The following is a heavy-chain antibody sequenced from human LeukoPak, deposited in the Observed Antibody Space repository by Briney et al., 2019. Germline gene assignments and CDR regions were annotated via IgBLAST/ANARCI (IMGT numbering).Heavy chain of an antibody. CDR3: ARGRAIFGVVITYYYYGMDV. D-gene: IGHD3-3*01. V-gene: IGHV4-39*01. CDR2: IYYSGST. Sequence: SETLSLTCTVSGGSISSSSYCWGWIRQPPGKGLEWTGSIYYSGSTYYNPSLKSRVTISVDTSKNQFSLKLSSVTAADTAVYYCARGRAIFGVVITYYYYGMDVWGQGTTVTVSS. J-gene: IGHJ6*02. CDR1: GGSISSSSYC.